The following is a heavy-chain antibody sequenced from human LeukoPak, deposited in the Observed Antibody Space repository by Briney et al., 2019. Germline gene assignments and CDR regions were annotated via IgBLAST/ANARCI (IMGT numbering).Heavy chain of an antibody. D-gene: IGHD3-3*01. J-gene: IGHJ4*02. CDR1: GFTFSSYS. Sequence: GGSLRLSCAASGFTFSSYSMNWVRQAPGKGLEWVSSISSSSSYIYYADSVKGRFTISRDNSKNTLFLQLSSLRADNTAVYFCAKQAGWGAYFSFLPFDFWGRGTLVTVSS. CDR3: AKQAGWGAYFSFLPFDF. CDR2: ISSSSSYI. V-gene: IGHV3-21*04.